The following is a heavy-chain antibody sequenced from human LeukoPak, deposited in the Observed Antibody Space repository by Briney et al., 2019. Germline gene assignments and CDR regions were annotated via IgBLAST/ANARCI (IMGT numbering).Heavy chain of an antibody. D-gene: IGHD1-1*01. CDR1: GGSISSYY. Sequence: PSATLSLTCTVSGGSISSYYWSWIRQPPGKGLEWVGYISYSGSTNFIPSLKSRVTISVDTSKNQFSLKLSSVTAADTAVYYCAREGTAGTNLNWFDPWGQGTLVTVSS. CDR2: ISYSGST. J-gene: IGHJ5*02. V-gene: IGHV4-59*01. CDR3: AREGTAGTNLNWFDP.